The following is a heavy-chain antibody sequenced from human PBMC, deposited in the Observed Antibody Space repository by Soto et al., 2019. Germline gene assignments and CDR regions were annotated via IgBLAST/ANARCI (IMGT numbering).Heavy chain of an antibody. CDR1: GFTFSKYP. V-gene: IGHV3-64*02. CDR3: GMDV. CDR2: ISSDGGTT. Sequence: PGGSLRLSCAAPGFTFSKYPMHWVRQAPGKGLEYVSAISSDGGTTFYADSVRGRFTMSRDNLKNTLYLQMRSLRVEDMAVYYYGMDVWGQGTTVTVSS. J-gene: IGHJ6*02.